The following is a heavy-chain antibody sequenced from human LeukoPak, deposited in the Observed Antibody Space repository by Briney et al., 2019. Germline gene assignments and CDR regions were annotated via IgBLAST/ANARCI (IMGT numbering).Heavy chain of an antibody. CDR2: ISYDGSNK. V-gene: IGHV3-30*04. CDR3: ARGGYCSGGSCYYAFDI. CDR1: GFTFSSYA. J-gene: IGHJ3*02. Sequence: GGSLRLSCAASGFTFSSYAMHWVRQAPGKGLEWVAVISYDGSNKYYADSVKGRFTISRDNSKNTLYLQMNSLRAEDTAVYYCARGGYCSGGSCYYAFDIWGQGTMVTVSS. D-gene: IGHD2-15*01.